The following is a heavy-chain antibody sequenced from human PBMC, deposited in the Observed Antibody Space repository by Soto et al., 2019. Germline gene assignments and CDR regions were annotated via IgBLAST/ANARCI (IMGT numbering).Heavy chain of an antibody. CDR1: GFTFSSYG. Sequence: PGGSLRLSCAASGFTFSSYGMHWVRQAPGKGLEWVAVISYDGSNKYYADSVKGRFTISRDNSKNTLYLQMNSLRAEDTAVYYCAKDLIGYCSSTSCYQGNWFDPWGQGTLVTVSS. V-gene: IGHV3-30*18. D-gene: IGHD2-2*01. CDR3: AKDLIGYCSSTSCYQGNWFDP. J-gene: IGHJ5*02. CDR2: ISYDGSNK.